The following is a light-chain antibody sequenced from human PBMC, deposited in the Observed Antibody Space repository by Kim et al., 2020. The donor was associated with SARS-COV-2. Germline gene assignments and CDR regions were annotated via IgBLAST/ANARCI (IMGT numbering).Light chain of an antibody. CDR3: QAWDSSTVV. V-gene: IGLV3-1*01. J-gene: IGLJ2*01. Sequence: SPGQTASITSSGDKLGDKYACWYQKKPGQSPVLVIYQDSKRPSGIPERFSGSNSGNTATLTISGTQAMDEADYYCQAWDSSTVVFGGGTQLTVL. CDR1: KLGDKY. CDR2: QDS.